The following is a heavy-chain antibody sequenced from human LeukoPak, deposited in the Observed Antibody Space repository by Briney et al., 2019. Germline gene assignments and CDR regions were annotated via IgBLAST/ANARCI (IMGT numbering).Heavy chain of an antibody. D-gene: IGHD4-17*01. CDR2: IYYTGST. J-gene: IGHJ5*02. Sequence: SETLSLTCTVSGVSISSSSHWWGWIRQPPGRGLEWIGTIYYTGSTYYNPSLKSRVTISADTSRNQFSLKLSSVTAAGTAVYYCARRDYGVPFDPWGPGTLVTVSS. CDR3: ARRDYGVPFDP. V-gene: IGHV4-39*01. CDR1: GVSISSSSHW.